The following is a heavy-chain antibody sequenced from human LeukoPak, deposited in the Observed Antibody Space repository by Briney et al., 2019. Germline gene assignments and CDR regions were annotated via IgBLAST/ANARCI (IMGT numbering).Heavy chain of an antibody. CDR3: ARVGLRDAFDI. V-gene: IGHV4-59*01. J-gene: IGHJ3*02. D-gene: IGHD5-12*01. Sequence: TSETLSLTCTVSGGSISSYYWSWIRQPPGKGLEWIGYIYYSGSTNYNPSLKSRVTISVDTSKNQFSLKLSSVTAADTAVYYCARVGLRDAFDIWGQGTMVTVSS. CDR1: GGSISSYY. CDR2: IYYSGST.